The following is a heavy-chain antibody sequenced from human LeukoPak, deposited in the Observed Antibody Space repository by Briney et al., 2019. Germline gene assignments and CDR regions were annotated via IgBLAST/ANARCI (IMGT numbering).Heavy chain of an antibody. Sequence: KTSETLSLTCTVSGGSISSGDYYWSWIRQPPGKGLEWIGYIYYSGSTYYNPSLKSRVTISVDTSKNQFSLKLSSVTAADTAVYYCARGPTIFGVAINPYYFDYWGQGTLVTVSS. D-gene: IGHD3-3*01. V-gene: IGHV4-30-4*08. J-gene: IGHJ4*02. CDR3: ARGPTIFGVAINPYYFDY. CDR2: IYYSGST. CDR1: GGSISSGDYY.